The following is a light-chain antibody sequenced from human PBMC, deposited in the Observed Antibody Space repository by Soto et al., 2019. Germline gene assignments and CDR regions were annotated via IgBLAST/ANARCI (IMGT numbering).Light chain of an antibody. Sequence: QSALTQPASVSGSPGQSVTISCTGTSSDFGSYNYVSWYQQHPGKAPKLVISEVSKRPSGVPDRFSGSKSGNTASLTVSGLQAEDEADYYCSSYAGSNIYVVFGGGTKLTVL. J-gene: IGLJ2*01. V-gene: IGLV2-8*01. CDR2: EVS. CDR3: SSYAGSNIYVV. CDR1: SSDFGSYNY.